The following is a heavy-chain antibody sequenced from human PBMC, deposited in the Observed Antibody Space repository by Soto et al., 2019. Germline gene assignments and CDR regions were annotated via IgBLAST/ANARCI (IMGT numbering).Heavy chain of an antibody. CDR1: GYTFTSYG. D-gene: IGHD3-16*02. CDR3: ARDRSYSTIRLGELSSPLPEY. V-gene: IGHV1-18*01. Sequence: ASVKVSCKASGYTFTSYGISWVRQAPGQGLEWMGWISAYNGSTTYAQKLQGRVTMTTDTSTSTAYMELRSLRSDDTAVYYCARDRSYSTIRLGELSSPLPEYWGQGTLVTISS. CDR2: ISAYNGST. J-gene: IGHJ4*02.